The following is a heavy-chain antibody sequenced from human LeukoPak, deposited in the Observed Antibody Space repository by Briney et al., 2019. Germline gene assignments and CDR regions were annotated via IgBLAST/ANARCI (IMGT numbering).Heavy chain of an antibody. J-gene: IGHJ6*03. CDR3: ARGGGGGYYYYYMDV. D-gene: IGHD2-21*01. CDR2: IYYSGST. Sequence: SETLSLTCTVSGGSISSYYWSWTRQPPGKGLEWIGYIYYSGSTNYNPSLKSRVTISVDTSKNQFSLKLSSVTAADTAVYYCARGGGGGYYYYYMDVWGKGTTVTVSS. V-gene: IGHV4-59*01. CDR1: GGSISSYY.